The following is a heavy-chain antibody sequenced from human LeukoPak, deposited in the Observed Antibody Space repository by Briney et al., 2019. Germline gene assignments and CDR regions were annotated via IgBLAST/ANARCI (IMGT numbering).Heavy chain of an antibody. V-gene: IGHV1-2*02. CDR3: ARDNYIGYSSGRYSGY. J-gene: IGHJ4*02. Sequence: ASVKVSCKASGCTFTDFYIHWVRQAPGQGLEWMGWINPRSGGTNYAQKFQGRVTMTRDTSISTAYMELNSPRSEDTAVYYCARDNYIGYSSGRYSGYWGQGALVTVSS. D-gene: IGHD6-19*01. CDR2: INPRSGGT. CDR1: GCTFTDFY.